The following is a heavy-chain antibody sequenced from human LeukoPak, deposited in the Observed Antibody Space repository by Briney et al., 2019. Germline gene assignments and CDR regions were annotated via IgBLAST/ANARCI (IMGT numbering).Heavy chain of an antibody. V-gene: IGHV3-30*18. CDR1: GFTFSSYG. D-gene: IGHD2-2*01. CDR3: AKDSGYQLCPTLWFDY. CDR2: ISYDGSNK. J-gene: IGHJ4*02. Sequence: PGGSLRLSCAASGFTFSSYGMHWVRQAPGKGLEWVAVISYDGSNKYYADSVKGRFTISRDNSKNTLYLQMNSLRAEDTAVYYCAKDSGYQLCPTLWFDYWGQGTLVTVSS.